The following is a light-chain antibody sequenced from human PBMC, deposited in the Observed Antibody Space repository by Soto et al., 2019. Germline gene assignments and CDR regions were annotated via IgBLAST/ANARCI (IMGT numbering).Light chain of an antibody. CDR3: QRSYHALIT. Sequence: PAPCSLNACVDERVKITLRSSQGIDNHFAWYRQTPGKVTKLLIYSASNLQSGVPSRFSGSVSWTDFTLTISSLHPENGATYFCQRSYHALIT. CDR2: SAS. CDR1: QGIDNH. V-gene: IGKV1-27*01. J-gene: IGKJ5*01.